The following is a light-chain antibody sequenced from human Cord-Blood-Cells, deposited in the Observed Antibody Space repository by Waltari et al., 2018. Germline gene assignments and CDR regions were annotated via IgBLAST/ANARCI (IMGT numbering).Light chain of an antibody. J-gene: IGKJ1*01. CDR3: QQYNNWPPWT. Sequence: EIVMTQSPATLSVSPGERATLSCRASQSVSSNLAWYQQKPGQAPRLLIYGASTSATVIPARCSGSRSGTEFTLTIISLQSADFSVYYCQQYNNWPPWTFGQGTKVEIK. CDR1: QSVSSN. V-gene: IGKV3-15*01. CDR2: GAS.